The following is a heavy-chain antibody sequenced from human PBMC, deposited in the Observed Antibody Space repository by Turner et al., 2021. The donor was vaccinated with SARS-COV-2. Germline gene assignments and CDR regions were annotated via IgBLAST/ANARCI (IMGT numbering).Heavy chain of an antibody. J-gene: IGHJ4*02. CDR3: ARGFSGNYYYFDY. Sequence: QVQLVESGGGVVQPGRPLRLRCAASGFTFSSYAMHWVRQAPGKGLEWVAVISYDGSNKYYADSVKGRFTISRDNSKNTLYLQMNSLRAEDTAVYYCARGFSGNYYYFDYWGQGTLVTVSS. V-gene: IGHV3-30-3*01. D-gene: IGHD1-26*01. CDR1: GFTFSSYA. CDR2: ISYDGSNK.